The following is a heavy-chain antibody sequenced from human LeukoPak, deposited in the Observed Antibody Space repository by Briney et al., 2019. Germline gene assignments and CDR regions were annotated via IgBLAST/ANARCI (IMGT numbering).Heavy chain of an antibody. V-gene: IGHV3-23*01. CDR2: ISGGGGVT. Sequence: PGVSLRLSCAASGFTFDNYAMTWVRQAPGKGLEWVSYISGGGGVTRYSDSVKDRFIISRDNSKNTLYLQMNSLRAEDTAIYYCAKCSASYYNDAFDIWGRGTMVTVSS. CDR3: AKCSASYYNDAFDI. J-gene: IGHJ3*02. D-gene: IGHD3-10*01. CDR1: GFTFDNYA.